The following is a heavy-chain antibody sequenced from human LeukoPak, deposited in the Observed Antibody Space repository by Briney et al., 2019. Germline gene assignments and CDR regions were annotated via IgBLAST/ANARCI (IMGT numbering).Heavy chain of an antibody. Sequence: GGSLRLSCAASGFTFSNYWINWVRQAPGKGLEWVSNINQDGSEKYYVDSVKGRFTISRDNAKDSLYLQMSSLRAEDTAVYYCARTYRNGDKFCSVYWGQGTLVTVSS. CDR1: GFTFSNYW. J-gene: IGHJ4*02. CDR3: ARTYRNGDKFCSVY. D-gene: IGHD5-24*01. CDR2: INQDGSEK. V-gene: IGHV3-7*01.